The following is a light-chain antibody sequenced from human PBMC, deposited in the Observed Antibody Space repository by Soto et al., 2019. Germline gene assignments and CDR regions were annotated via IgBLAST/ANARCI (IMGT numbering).Light chain of an antibody. CDR1: QSVSNY. V-gene: IGKV3-11*01. CDR3: QQRYNWPPIT. CDR2: DAS. Sequence: EIVLTQSPDTLSLSPGERATLSCRASQSVSNYLAWYQQKPGQAPRLLIYDASNRATDIPARFSGSGSGTDFTLTISSLEPEDFAVYYCQQRYNWPPITFGQGTRLEI. J-gene: IGKJ5*01.